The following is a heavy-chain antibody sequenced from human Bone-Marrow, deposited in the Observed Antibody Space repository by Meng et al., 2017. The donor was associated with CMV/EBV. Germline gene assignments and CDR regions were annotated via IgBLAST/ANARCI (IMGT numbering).Heavy chain of an antibody. CDR2: ISYDGSIK. CDR3: ARDLLEGRY. CDR1: GFAFSSFT. J-gene: IGHJ4*02. V-gene: IGHV3-30-3*01. D-gene: IGHD3-3*01. Sequence: GGSLRLSCAASGFAFSSFTMHWVRQAPGKGLESVAVISYDGSIKYYADSVKGRFTISRDNSKNTLYLQMNSLRAEDTAVYYCARDLLEGRYWGQGTLVTVSS.